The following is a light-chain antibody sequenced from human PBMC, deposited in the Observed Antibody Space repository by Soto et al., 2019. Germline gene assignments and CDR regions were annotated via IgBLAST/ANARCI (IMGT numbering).Light chain of an antibody. CDR3: QQYFNSPYMYT. CDR1: ESVRSTY. V-gene: IGKV3-20*01. Sequence: DIVLTQSPGILSLSPGDRATLSCRSSESVRSTYLAWYQQKRGQAPRLLIYEASSRASGIPDRFCGSGSGKDFTLTISKVEPEDVAVYYCQQYFNSPYMYTFGQGTVLEI. J-gene: IGKJ2*01. CDR2: EAS.